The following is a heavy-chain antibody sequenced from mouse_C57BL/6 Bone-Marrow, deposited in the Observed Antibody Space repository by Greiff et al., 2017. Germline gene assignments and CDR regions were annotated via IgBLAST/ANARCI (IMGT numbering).Heavy chain of an antibody. CDR3: ARRYYDY. CDR2: ISSGSSTI. Sequence: EVQRVESGGGLVKPGGSLKLSCAASGFTFSDYGMNWVRQAPEKGLGWVAYISSGSSTIYYADTVKGRFTISRDNAKNTLFLHMTSLTSEDTAMYYCARRYYDYWGQGTTLTVSS. D-gene: IGHD2-3*01. J-gene: IGHJ2*01. CDR1: GFTFSDYG. V-gene: IGHV5-17*01.